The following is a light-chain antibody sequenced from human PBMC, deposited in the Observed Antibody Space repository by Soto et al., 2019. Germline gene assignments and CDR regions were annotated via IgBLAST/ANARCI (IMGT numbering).Light chain of an antibody. V-gene: IGKV3-20*01. CDR2: GAS. Sequence: EIVLTQSPGTLSLSPGKRATLSCRASQSISSSYLAWYQQRPGQAPRLLIYGASSRATSIPDRVSGSGSGREYTLTISRLETEDFAVYYCQQYCSSSWTCGQGTKVEIK. CDR3: QQYCSSSWT. CDR1: QSISSSY. J-gene: IGKJ1*01.